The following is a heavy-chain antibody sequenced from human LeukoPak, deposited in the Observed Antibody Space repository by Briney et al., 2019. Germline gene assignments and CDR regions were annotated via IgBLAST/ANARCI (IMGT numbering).Heavy chain of an antibody. Sequence: KTSETLSLTCAVYGGSFSGYYWSGIRQPPGKGLEWIGEINHSGSTNYNPSLKSRVTISVDTSKNPFSMKLSSVTAADTAVYYCARARYYYDSSGYAFDIWGQGTMVTVSS. J-gene: IGHJ3*02. CDR2: INHSGST. CDR3: ARARYYYDSSGYAFDI. CDR1: GGSFSGYY. V-gene: IGHV4-34*01. D-gene: IGHD3-22*01.